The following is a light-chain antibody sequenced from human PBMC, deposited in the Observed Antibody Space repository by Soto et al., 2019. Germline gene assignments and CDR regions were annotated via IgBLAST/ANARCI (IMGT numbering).Light chain of an antibody. CDR1: SSDVGSYNY. CDR2: AVS. V-gene: IGLV2-14*01. Sequence: QSALTQPASVSGSPGQSITISCTGTSSDVGSYNYVSWYQQHPGKAPKLMIYAVSNRPSGVSNRFSGSKSGNTASLTISGLQAEDEADYYCSSYTGSNTLVFGGGTKLTVL. J-gene: IGLJ2*01. CDR3: SSYTGSNTLV.